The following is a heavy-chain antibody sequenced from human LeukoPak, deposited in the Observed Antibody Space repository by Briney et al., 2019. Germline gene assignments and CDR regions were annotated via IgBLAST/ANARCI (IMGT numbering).Heavy chain of an antibody. CDR1: GGSISGYY. CDR2: ISFTGNT. J-gene: IGHJ4*02. D-gene: IGHD3-22*01. CDR3: ARSPPGWYYDNSGQYYFDT. Sequence: SETLSLTCTVSGGSISGYYWSWIRQSPGKRLEWFAYISFTGNTNYDPSLKSRVTISLAASKTHFSLTLSSLTAADTAVYYCARSPPGWYYDNSGQYYFDTWGQGALVTVSS. V-gene: IGHV4-59*08.